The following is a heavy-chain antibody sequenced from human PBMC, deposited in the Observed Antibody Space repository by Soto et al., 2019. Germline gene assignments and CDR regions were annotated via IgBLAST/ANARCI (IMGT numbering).Heavy chain of an antibody. CDR1: GGTFSSYA. CDR2: IIPIFGTT. CDR3: ARNNYYDSSGYYYFDY. Sequence: SVKVSCKASGGTFSSYAISWVRQAPGQGLEWMGGIIPIFGTTKHAQKFQGRVTSTADESTSTVYMELSRLTSEDTALYYCARNNYYDSSGYYYFDYWGQGTPVTSPQ. J-gene: IGHJ4*02. V-gene: IGHV1-69*13. D-gene: IGHD3-22*01.